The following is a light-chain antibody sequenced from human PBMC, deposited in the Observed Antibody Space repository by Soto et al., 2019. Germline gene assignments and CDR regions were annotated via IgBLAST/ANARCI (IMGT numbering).Light chain of an antibody. CDR2: SSK. J-gene: IGLJ1*01. CDR3: QSYDRSLSAYV. CDR1: SSNIGAGYD. Sequence: QSVLTQPPSASGAPGQRFTISCSGSSSNIGAGYDVHWYQQLPRTAPKLRIYSSKYRPSGVPDRFSASKSGTSASLAITGILAEDEADYYCQSYDRSLSAYVFGTGTKVTVL. V-gene: IGLV1-40*01.